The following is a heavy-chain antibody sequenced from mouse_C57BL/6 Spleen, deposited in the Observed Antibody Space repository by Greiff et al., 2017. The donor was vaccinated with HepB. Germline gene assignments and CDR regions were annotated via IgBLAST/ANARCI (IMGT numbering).Heavy chain of an antibody. D-gene: IGHD2-3*01. J-gene: IGHJ2*01. CDR2: INPNNGGT. CDR3: ARWGYDGYHFDY. V-gene: IGHV1-18*01. Sequence: EVQLQQSGPELVKPGASVKIPCKASGYTFTDYNMDWVKQSHGKSLEWIGDINPNNGGTIYNQKVKGKAKLTVDKASSTAYMELRSLTSEDTAGYYCARWGYDGYHFDYWGQGTTLTVSS. CDR1: GYTFTDYN.